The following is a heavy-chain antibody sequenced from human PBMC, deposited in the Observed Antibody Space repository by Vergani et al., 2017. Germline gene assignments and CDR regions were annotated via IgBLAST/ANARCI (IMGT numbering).Heavy chain of an antibody. V-gene: IGHV5-51*01. CDR2: IYPGDSDA. D-gene: IGHD3-10*01. CDR3: GRRVTMVRGVISKYDAFDS. J-gene: IGHJ3*02. Sequence: EVQLVQSGAEVKKPGESLKISCKGSGYSFTSYWIGWVRQLPGKGLGWMGIIYPGDSDARYSPPFQGQVTISADKSISTAYLKWSSLNASDTAMYYCGRRVTMVRGVISKYDAFDSWGEGTMFTVSS. CDR1: GYSFTSYW.